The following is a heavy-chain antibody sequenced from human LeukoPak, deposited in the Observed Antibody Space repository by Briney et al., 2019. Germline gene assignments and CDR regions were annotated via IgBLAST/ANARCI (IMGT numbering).Heavy chain of an antibody. CDR3: AFHFVLVPTTIGYYYGMDV. CDR2: IIPIFGTA. V-gene: IGHV1-69*13. J-gene: IGHJ6*02. D-gene: IGHD2-2*02. CDR1: GGTFSRNA. Sequence: GASVKVSCKASGGTFSRNAISWVRQAPGQGLEWMGGIIPIFGTADYAQKFQGRVTITADESTSTAYMELSSLRSEDTAVYLCAFHFVLVPTTIGYYYGMDVWGQGTTVTVSS.